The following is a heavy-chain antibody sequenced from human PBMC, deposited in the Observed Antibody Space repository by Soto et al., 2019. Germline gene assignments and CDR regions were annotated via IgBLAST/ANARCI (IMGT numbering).Heavy chain of an antibody. CDR2: IYYSGST. CDR1: GGSISSSSYY. V-gene: IGHV4-39*01. D-gene: IGHD3-10*01. J-gene: IGHJ4*02. Sequence: QLQLQESGPGLVKPSETLSLTCTVSGGSISSSSYYWGWIRQPPGKGLEWIGSIYYSGSTYYNPSIKSRVTISVDTSKNQFSLKLSSVTAADTAVYYCASHLILLNPFVDWGQGTLVTVSS. CDR3: ASHLILLNPFVD.